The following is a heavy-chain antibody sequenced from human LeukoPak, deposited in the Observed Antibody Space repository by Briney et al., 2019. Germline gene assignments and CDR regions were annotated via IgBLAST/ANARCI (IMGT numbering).Heavy chain of an antibody. Sequence: ASVKVSCKVSGYTLTELSMHWVRQAPGKGLEWMGGFDPEDGETIYAQKFQGRVTMTEDTSTDTAYMELSSLRSEDTAVYYCATALVVMGAFDIWGQGTMDTVSS. CDR1: GYTLTELS. V-gene: IGHV1-24*01. CDR3: ATALVVMGAFDI. J-gene: IGHJ3*02. D-gene: IGHD3-22*01. CDR2: FDPEDGET.